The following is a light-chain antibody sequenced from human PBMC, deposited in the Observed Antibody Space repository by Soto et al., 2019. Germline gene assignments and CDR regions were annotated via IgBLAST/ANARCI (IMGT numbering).Light chain of an antibody. CDR3: CSSAGDWV. J-gene: IGLJ3*02. Sequence: QSVLTQPASVSGSPGQSITISCTGTSSDVGSYNLVSWYQQHPGKAPKLMIYEVSKRPSGVSNRFSGSKSGNTASLTISGLQAEDEADYYCCSSAGDWVFGGGTKLTVL. V-gene: IGLV2-23*02. CDR2: EVS. CDR1: SSDVGSYNL.